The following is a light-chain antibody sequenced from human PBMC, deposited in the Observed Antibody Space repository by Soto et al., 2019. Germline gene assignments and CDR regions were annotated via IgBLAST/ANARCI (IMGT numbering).Light chain of an antibody. J-gene: IGKJ4*01. V-gene: IGKV1-5*01. CDR2: DAS. Sequence: EIQMTQSPSTLSASVGDRVTMTCRASQSISKWLAWYQQKPGTAPKLLIYDASNLESGVPSRFSGSGSGTEFTLTIRSLQPDDFATYYCQQYDSYSPLTFGGGTKVDNK. CDR1: QSISKW. CDR3: QQYDSYSPLT.